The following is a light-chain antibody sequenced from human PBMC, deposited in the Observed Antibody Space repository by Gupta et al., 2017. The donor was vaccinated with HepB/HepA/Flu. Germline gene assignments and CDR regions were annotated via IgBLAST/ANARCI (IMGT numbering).Light chain of an antibody. Sequence: EIVMTQSPVTLSVSPGERATLSCRASQTIKSNLAWYQQRPGQAPRLLIYAASTRATGIPARFSGSGSGTDFTLTISGLQSEDFAAYYCQQYHNWPPLTFGGGTKVEMK. CDR1: QTIKSN. CDR3: QQYHNWPPLT. J-gene: IGKJ4*01. CDR2: AAS. V-gene: IGKV3-15*01.